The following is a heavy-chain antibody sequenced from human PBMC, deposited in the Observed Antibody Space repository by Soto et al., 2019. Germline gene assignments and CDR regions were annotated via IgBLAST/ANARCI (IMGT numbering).Heavy chain of an antibody. J-gene: IGHJ4*02. V-gene: IGHV3-74*03. CDR3: VRDDVGVGIDY. CDR1: GFTFSSYW. D-gene: IGHD1-26*01. CDR2: IDSDGNST. Sequence: LRLSCAASGFTFSSYWMHWVRQVPGKGLVWVSHIDSDGNSTTYADSVKGRFTISRDNAKNTVYLQMNSLRAEDTAVYYCVRDDVGVGIDYWGLGTLVTVSS.